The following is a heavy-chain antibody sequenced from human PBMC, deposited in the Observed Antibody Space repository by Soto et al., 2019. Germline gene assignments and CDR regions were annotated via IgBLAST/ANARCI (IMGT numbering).Heavy chain of an antibody. Sequence: QLQLQESGPGLVKPSETLSLTCTVSGGSISSSSYYWGWIRQPPGKGLEWIGSIYYSGSTYYNPSLKSRVTISVDTSKNQFSLTLSSVTAADTAVYYCATSEQLGGGFDYWGQGTLVTVSS. CDR3: ATSEQLGGGFDY. J-gene: IGHJ4*02. V-gene: IGHV4-39*01. D-gene: IGHD6-6*01. CDR1: GGSISSSSYY. CDR2: IYYSGST.